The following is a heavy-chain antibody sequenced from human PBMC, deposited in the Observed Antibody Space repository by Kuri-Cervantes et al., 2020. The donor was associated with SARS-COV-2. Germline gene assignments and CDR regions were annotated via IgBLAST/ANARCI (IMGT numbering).Heavy chain of an antibody. Sequence: GGSLRLSCAASGFTFSNAWMSWVRQAPGKGLEWVGRIKSKTGGGTTDYAAPVKGRFTISRDDSKNTLYLQMNSLKTEDTAVYFCSTIDNSDTDAYDIWGQGTMVTVSS. J-gene: IGHJ3*02. CDR2: IKSKTGGGTT. V-gene: IGHV3-15*01. CDR3: STIDNSDTDAYDI. CDR1: GFTFSNAW. D-gene: IGHD3-22*01.